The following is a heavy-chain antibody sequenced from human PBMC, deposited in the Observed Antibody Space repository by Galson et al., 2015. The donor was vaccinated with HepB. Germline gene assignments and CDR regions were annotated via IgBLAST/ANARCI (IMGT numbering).Heavy chain of an antibody. CDR3: ARDERSLTYRQIDLYGMDV. Sequence: SVKVSCKASGYTFTSYGITWLRQAPGQGLEWMGWISAHNGKTKYAEKFQGRVSMTTDTSTNTAYLELRSLRSDDTATFYCARDERSLTYRQIDLYGMDVWIQGTTVIV. CDR1: GYTFTSYG. V-gene: IGHV1-18*04. D-gene: IGHD3-10*01. J-gene: IGHJ6*02. CDR2: ISAHNGKT.